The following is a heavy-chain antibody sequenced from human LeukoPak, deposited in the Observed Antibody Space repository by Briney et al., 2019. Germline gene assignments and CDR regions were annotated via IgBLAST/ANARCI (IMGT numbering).Heavy chain of an antibody. V-gene: IGHV3-48*04. CDR3: ARNRYSGLFDY. Sequence: GGSLRLSCAASGFTFSSYSMNWVRQAPGKGLEWVSYISSSSSTVYYADSVKGRFTISRDNAKNSLYLQMNSLRAEDTAVYYCARNRYSGLFDYWGQGTLVTVSS. CDR1: GFTFSSYS. CDR2: ISSSSSTV. D-gene: IGHD5-12*01. J-gene: IGHJ4*02.